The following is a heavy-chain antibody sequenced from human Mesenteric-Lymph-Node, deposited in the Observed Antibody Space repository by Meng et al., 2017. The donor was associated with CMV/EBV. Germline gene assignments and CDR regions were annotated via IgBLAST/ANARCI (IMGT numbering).Heavy chain of an antibody. Sequence: ASVKVSCKASGYTFTSHGISWVRQAPGQGLEWMGWISAYNGNTNYAQKFQGRVTITTDESTSTAYMELSSLRSEDTAVYYCARVVGFYYYGMDVWGQGTTVTVSS. V-gene: IGHV1-18*01. CDR1: GYTFTSHG. CDR3: ARVVGFYYYGMDV. D-gene: IGHD3-10*01. J-gene: IGHJ6*02. CDR2: ISAYNGNT.